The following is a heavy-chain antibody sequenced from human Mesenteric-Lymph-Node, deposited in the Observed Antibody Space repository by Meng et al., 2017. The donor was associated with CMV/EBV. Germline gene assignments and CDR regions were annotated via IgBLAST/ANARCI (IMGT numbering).Heavy chain of an antibody. CDR1: GFTFSSYA. J-gene: IGHJ1*01. Sequence: GESLKISCAASGFTFSSYAMSWVRQAPGKGLEWVSAISGSGGSTYYTDSVKGRFTISRDNSKNTLYLQMNSLRAEDTAVYYCARGDSSGYHYGHFQHWGQGTLVTVSS. D-gene: IGHD3-22*01. CDR3: ARGDSSGYHYGHFQH. V-gene: IGHV3-23*01. CDR2: ISGSGGST.